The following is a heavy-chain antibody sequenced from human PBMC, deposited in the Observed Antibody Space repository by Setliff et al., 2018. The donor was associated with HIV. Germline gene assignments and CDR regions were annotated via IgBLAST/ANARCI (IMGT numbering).Heavy chain of an antibody. CDR3: ARDVTLIVEGGMDV. D-gene: IGHD3-22*01. J-gene: IGHJ6*02. Sequence: SETLSLTCTVSGGSISSDNYYWSWIRQPAGKGLEWMGRIYSPGSTNYSPSLKSRLSISIDTSKNQFSLRLSSVTAADTAMYYCARDVTLIVEGGMDVWGQGTTVTVSS. V-gene: IGHV4-61*02. CDR1: GGSISSDNYY. CDR2: IYSPGST.